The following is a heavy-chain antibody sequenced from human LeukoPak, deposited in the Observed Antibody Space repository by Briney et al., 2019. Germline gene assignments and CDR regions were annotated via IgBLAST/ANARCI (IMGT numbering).Heavy chain of an antibody. CDR3: ARAPDALVVAFDI. J-gene: IGHJ3*02. CDR2: INHSGST. CDR1: GGSISSGDYY. D-gene: IGHD2-15*01. V-gene: IGHV4-39*07. Sequence: PSETLSLTCTVSGGSISSGDYYWSWIRQPPGKGLEWIGEINHSGSTNYNPSLKSRVTISVDTSKNQFSLKLSSVTAADTAVYYCARAPDALVVAFDIWGQGTMVTVSS.